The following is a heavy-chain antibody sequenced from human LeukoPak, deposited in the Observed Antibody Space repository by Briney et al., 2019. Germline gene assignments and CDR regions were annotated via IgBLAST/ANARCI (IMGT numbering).Heavy chain of an antibody. Sequence: GGSLRLSCAASGFPFSSHALSWVRQAPGKGLDWVSGISISGGSTSYADSVKGRFTISRDNSKNTLYLQLNSLRAEDTAIYYCATELRPNDYGGQGTLVAVSS. J-gene: IGHJ4*02. CDR1: GFPFSSHA. CDR3: ATELRPNDY. CDR2: ISISGGST. V-gene: IGHV3-23*01. D-gene: IGHD4-17*01.